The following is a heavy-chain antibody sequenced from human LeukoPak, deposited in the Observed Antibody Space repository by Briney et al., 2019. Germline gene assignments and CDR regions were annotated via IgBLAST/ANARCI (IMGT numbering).Heavy chain of an antibody. D-gene: IGHD6-13*01. Sequence: PGGSLRLSCAASGFTFSSYGMHWVRQAPGKGLEWVAFIRYDGSNKYYADSVKGRFTISRDNSKNTLYLQMNSLRAEDTAVYYCAKDLRSGIAAAANFDYWGQGTLVTVSS. J-gene: IGHJ4*02. CDR3: AKDLRSGIAAAANFDY. CDR1: GFTFSSYG. CDR2: IRYDGSNK. V-gene: IGHV3-30*02.